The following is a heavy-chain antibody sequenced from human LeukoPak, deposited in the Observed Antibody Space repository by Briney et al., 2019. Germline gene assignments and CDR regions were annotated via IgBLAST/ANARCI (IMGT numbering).Heavy chain of an antibody. CDR3: ARGYYYDSSGYYYED. J-gene: IGHJ4*02. CDR2: IIPIFGTA. CDR1: GYTFTGYY. Sequence: SVKVSCKASGYTFTGYYMHWVRQAPGQGLEWMGGIIPIFGTANYAQKFQGRVTITADESTSTAYMELSSLRSEDTAVYYCARGYYYDSSGYYYEDWGQGTLVTVSS. D-gene: IGHD3-22*01. V-gene: IGHV1-69*13.